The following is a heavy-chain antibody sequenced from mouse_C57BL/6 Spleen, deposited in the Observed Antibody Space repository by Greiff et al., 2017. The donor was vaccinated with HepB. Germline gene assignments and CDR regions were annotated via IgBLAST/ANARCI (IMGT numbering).Heavy chain of an antibody. CDR2: IWSGGST. V-gene: IGHV2-4*01. D-gene: IGHD1-1*01. Sequence: VHLVESGPGLVQPSQSLSITCTVSGFSLPSYGVHWVRQPPGKGLEWLGVIWSGGSTDYNAAFISRLSISKDNSKSQVFFKMNSLQADDTAIYYCAKSPYYYGSSSWYFDVWGTGTTVTVSS. J-gene: IGHJ1*03. CDR1: GFSLPSYG. CDR3: AKSPYYYGSSSWYFDV.